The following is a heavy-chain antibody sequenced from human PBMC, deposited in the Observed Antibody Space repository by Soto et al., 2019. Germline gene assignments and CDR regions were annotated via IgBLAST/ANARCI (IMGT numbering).Heavy chain of an antibody. J-gene: IGHJ6*02. D-gene: IGHD3-3*01. CDR1: GFTFSSYG. CDR3: AKGLSRSISGVAPASTRYFGLDV. Sequence: GGTLRLSCAASGFTFSSYGMHWVRQAPGKGLEWVAAISYGGSNKYYADSVKGRFTISRDNSRNTLDLQMSSLGADDTALYYCAKGLSRSISGVAPASTRYFGLDVWGQGTSVTVSS. CDR2: ISYGGSNK. V-gene: IGHV3-30*18.